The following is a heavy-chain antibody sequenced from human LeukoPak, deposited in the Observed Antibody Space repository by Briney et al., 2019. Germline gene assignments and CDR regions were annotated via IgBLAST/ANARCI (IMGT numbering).Heavy chain of an antibody. D-gene: IGHD6-13*01. CDR2: IDTNGRTT. CDR3: ARDLAGADDY. Sequence: GGSLRLSSAASSFTFSKYWFHWVRQAPGKGLDWVSRIDTNGRTTDYADSVKGRFTISRDNAKNTLFLEMNSLRAEDTAVYYCARDLAGADDYWGQGTLVTVSP. V-gene: IGHV3-74*01. CDR1: SFTFSKYW. J-gene: IGHJ4*02.